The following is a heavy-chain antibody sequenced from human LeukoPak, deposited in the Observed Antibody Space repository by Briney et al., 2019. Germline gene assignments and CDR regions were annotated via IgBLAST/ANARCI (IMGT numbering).Heavy chain of an antibody. D-gene: IGHD6-6*01. CDR3: ARDRHIAARPAAYNWFDP. CDR1: GDSVSSNSAA. CDR2: TYYRSKWYN. Sequence: SQTHTLTCAISGDSVSSNSAAWNWIRQSPSRGLEWLGRTYYRSKWYNDYAVSVKSRITINPDTSKNQFSLQLNSVTPEDSAVYYCARDRHIAARPAAYNWFDPWGQGTLVTVSS. V-gene: IGHV6-1*01. J-gene: IGHJ5*02.